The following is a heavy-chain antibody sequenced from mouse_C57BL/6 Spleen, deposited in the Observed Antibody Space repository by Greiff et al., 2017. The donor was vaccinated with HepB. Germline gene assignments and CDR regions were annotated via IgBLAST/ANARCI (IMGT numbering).Heavy chain of an antibody. CDR2: INPSTGGT. J-gene: IGHJ2*01. D-gene: IGHD2-12*01. V-gene: IGHV1-42*01. CDR3: ARFSSYYFDY. Sequence: EVQLQQSGPELVKPGASVKISCKASGYSFTGYYMNWVKQSPEKSLEWIGEINPSTGGTTYNQKFKAKATLTVDKSSSTAYMQLKSLTSADSAVYYCARFSSYYFDYWGQGTTLTVSS. CDR1: GYSFTGYY.